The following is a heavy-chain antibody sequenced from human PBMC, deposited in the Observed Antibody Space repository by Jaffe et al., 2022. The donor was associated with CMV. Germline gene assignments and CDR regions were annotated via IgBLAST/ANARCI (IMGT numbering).Heavy chain of an antibody. J-gene: IGHJ4*02. V-gene: IGHV1-18*01. Sequence: QVQLVQSGTEVKKPGASVKVSCKASGYTFTTYGISWVRQAPGQGLEWMGWNSAYNGNTNYAQKFQDRVTLTRDTSTSTAYMELRSLRSDDTAVYYCVREWEVAGTVTFVYWGQGTLVTVSS. CDR1: GYTFTTYG. CDR2: NSAYNGNT. CDR3: VREWEVAGTVTFVY. D-gene: IGHD6-19*01.